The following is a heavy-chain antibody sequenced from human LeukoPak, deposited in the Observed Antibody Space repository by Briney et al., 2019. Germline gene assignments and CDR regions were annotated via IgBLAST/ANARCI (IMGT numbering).Heavy chain of an antibody. V-gene: IGHV4-30-4*01. Sequence: SETLSLTCTVSGGLISRIEYYWSWIRQSPVKGLEWLGHIYHTGTTLYSPHLNNRLTVSVDSSRNQFSLTLNSVTAADTAVYYCASVPVWELATHPGGSFDYWGRGILVTVSS. J-gene: IGHJ4*02. D-gene: IGHD1-26*01. CDR3: ASVPVWELATHPGGSFDY. CDR1: GGLISRIEYY. CDR2: IYHTGTT.